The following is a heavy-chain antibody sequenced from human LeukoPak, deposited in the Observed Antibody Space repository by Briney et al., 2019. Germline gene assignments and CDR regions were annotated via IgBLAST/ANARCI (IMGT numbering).Heavy chain of an antibody. Sequence: GASVKVSCKASGGTFSKYTISWVRQRPGQGLEWMGGITPLFGTANYAQKFQGRVTITADESTSTAYMELSSLRSEDTAVYYCAALNMGYSYGFEVDYWGQGTLVTVSS. D-gene: IGHD5-18*01. V-gene: IGHV1-69*13. CDR1: GGTFSKYT. CDR3: AALNMGYSYGFEVDY. CDR2: ITPLFGTA. J-gene: IGHJ4*02.